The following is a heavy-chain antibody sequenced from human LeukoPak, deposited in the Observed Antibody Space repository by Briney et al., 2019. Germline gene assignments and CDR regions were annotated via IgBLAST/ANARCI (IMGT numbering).Heavy chain of an antibody. D-gene: IGHD3-9*01. J-gene: IGHJ6*03. CDR1: GFTFSTYA. V-gene: IGHV4-59*04. CDR2: IYYGENT. Sequence: GSLRLSCAASGFTFSTYAMSWIRQPPGKGLEWIGNIYYGENTYYNPSLKSRVTISIDTSKNQFYLKLSSLTAADTAVYYCARGFYDILGYYYMDVWGKGTTVTIPS. CDR3: ARGFYDILGYYYMDV.